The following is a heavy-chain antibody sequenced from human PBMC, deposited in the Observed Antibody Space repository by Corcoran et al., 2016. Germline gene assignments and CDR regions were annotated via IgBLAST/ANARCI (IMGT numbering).Heavy chain of an antibody. Sequence: QVQLVQSGAEVKQPGSSLKVSCTASGGTFSSYAINWVRQAPGQGLEWMGVIIPIFGTANYAQNFQGRVTINEDESTSTPYMELSSLRPEDTAVYCCAVGKGAVRSISFDYWGQGTLVTVSS. CDR3: AVGKGAVRSISFDY. CDR1: GGTFSSYA. J-gene: IGHJ4*02. V-gene: IGHV1-69*19. D-gene: IGHD2-2*01. CDR2: IIPIFGTA.